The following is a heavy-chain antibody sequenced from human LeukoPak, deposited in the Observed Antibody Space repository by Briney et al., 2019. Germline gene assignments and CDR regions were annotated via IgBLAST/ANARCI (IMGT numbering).Heavy chain of an antibody. J-gene: IGHJ4*02. Sequence: GGSLRLSCAASGFTFSNYWMSWVRQAPGKGLEWVAHIKEDGGEKYYVDPVKGRFTISRDNAKNSLYLQMNSLRAEDTAMYYCVRDRGYCSGGTCYALWDYWGQGTLVTVSS. V-gene: IGHV3-7*01. CDR1: GFTFSNYW. CDR3: VRDRGYCSGGTCYALWDY. CDR2: IKEDGGEK. D-gene: IGHD2-15*01.